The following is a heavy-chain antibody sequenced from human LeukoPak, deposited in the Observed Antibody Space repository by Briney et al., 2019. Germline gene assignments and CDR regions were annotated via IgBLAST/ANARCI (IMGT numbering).Heavy chain of an antibody. CDR1: GFTFSSYW. D-gene: IGHD3-3*01. V-gene: IGHV3-74*01. Sequence: GGSLRLSCAASGFTFSSYWMHWVRQAPGKGLVWVSRVNTDGSSASYADSVKGRFTISRDNSKNTLYLQMNSLRAEDTAVYYCASSGYYSIFDYWGQGTLVTVSS. CDR3: ASSGYYSIFDY. CDR2: VNTDGSSA. J-gene: IGHJ4*02.